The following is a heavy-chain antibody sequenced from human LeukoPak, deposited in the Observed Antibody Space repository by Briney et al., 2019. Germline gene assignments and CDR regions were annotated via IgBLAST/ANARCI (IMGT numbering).Heavy chain of an antibody. D-gene: IGHD2-21*02. CDR1: GYTFTSYD. Sequence: ASVKVSCKASGYTFTSYDINWVRQAPGQGLEWMGWINPNSGGTNYAQKFQGRVTMTRDTSISTAYMELSRLRSDDTAVYYCARDQNCGGDCYSIDYYGMDVWGQGTTVTVSS. CDR3: ARDQNCGGDCYSIDYYGMDV. J-gene: IGHJ6*02. V-gene: IGHV1-2*02. CDR2: INPNSGGT.